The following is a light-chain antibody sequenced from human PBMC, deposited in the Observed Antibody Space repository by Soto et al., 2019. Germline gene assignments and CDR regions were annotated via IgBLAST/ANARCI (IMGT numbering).Light chain of an antibody. CDR3: AAWDAGVSGPA. CDR2: RNN. J-gene: IGLJ2*01. V-gene: IGLV1-47*01. CDR1: SSNIGSKY. Sequence: QSVLTQPPSASGTPGQRVTISCSGSSSNIGSKYVYWYQQPPGTAPKLLVYRNNQRPSGVPDRFSGSKSGTSASLAISGLRSEDEADYYCAAWDAGVSGPAFGGGTKVTVL.